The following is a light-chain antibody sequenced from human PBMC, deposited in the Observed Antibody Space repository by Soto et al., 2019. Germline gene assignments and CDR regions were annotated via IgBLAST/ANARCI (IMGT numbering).Light chain of an antibody. Sequence: QSALTQPRSVSGSPGQSVTISCTGTSSDVGGYNYVSWYQQHPGKAPKLMISDVSKRPSGVPDRFSGSKYGNTASLTIAGLQAEDEADYYCCSYAGSYVVFGGGTKLTVL. CDR2: DVS. V-gene: IGLV2-11*01. CDR3: CSYAGSYVV. J-gene: IGLJ2*01. CDR1: SSDVGGYNY.